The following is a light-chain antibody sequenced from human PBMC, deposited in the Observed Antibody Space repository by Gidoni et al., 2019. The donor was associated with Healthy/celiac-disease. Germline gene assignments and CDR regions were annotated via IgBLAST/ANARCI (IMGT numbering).Light chain of an antibody. Sequence: QSALTQPASVSGSPGQSITISCTGTSSDVGGYNYVSWYQQHPGKAPKLMIYDVSNRLSGVSNRFSGSKSGNTASLTISGLQAEDEADYYCSSYTSSIVVFGGGTKLTVL. J-gene: IGLJ2*01. V-gene: IGLV2-14*01. CDR3: SSYTSSIVV. CDR1: SSDVGGYNY. CDR2: DVS.